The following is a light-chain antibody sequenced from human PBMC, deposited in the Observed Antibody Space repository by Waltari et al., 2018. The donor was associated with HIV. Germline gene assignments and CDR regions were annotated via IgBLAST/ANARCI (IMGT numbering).Light chain of an antibody. CDR3: AAWDDSLSAL. Sequence: QSVLTQPPSASGTPGQRVTISCSGASSNIGSNYVYWYQELPGTAPKLLIYRTGQRPTGCPDRFSGSKSGTSASLAISGLRSEDEADYYCAAWDDSLSALFGGGTKLTVL. CDR1: SSNIGSNY. CDR2: RTG. J-gene: IGLJ2*01. V-gene: IGLV1-47*01.